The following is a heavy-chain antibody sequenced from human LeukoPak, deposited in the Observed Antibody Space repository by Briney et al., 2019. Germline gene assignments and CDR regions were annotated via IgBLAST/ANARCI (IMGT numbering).Heavy chain of an antibody. D-gene: IGHD6-13*01. J-gene: IGHJ4*02. CDR2: IYTSGST. Sequence: SETLSLTCTVSGGSISSYYWSWIRQPAGKGLEWIGRIYTSGSTNYNPSLKSRVTMSVDTSKNQFSLKLSSVTAADTAVYYCARRFRGDIAAAGTIDYWGQGTLVTVSS. CDR1: GGSISSYY. CDR3: ARRFRGDIAAAGTIDY. V-gene: IGHV4-4*07.